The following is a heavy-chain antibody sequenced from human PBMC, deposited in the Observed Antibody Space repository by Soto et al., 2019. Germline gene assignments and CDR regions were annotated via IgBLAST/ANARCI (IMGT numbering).Heavy chain of an antibody. CDR2: ISSSSSYI. Sequence: GGSLRLSCAASGFTFSSYSMNWVRQAPGKGLEWVSSISSSSSYIYYADSVKGRFTISRDNSKNTLYLQMNSLRAEDTAVYYCAKCPRLRFLEWLSHPRGMDVWGQGTTVTVSS. CDR3: AKCPRLRFLEWLSHPRGMDV. D-gene: IGHD3-3*01. V-gene: IGHV3-21*04. J-gene: IGHJ6*02. CDR1: GFTFSSYS.